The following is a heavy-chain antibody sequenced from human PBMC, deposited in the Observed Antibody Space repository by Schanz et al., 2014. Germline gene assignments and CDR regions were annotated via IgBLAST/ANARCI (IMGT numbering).Heavy chain of an antibody. CDR3: ARSRSSTRSDY. Sequence: QVQLQESGPGLAKPSQTLSLTCTVSGGSISSGGYYWSWIRQHPGKGLEWIGYIYYSGTTYYSPSLKSRITISVDTSKNQFSLKLSSVTAADTAVYYCARSRSSTRSDYWGQGTLVTVSS. CDR1: GGSISSGGYY. V-gene: IGHV4-31*03. J-gene: IGHJ4*02. CDR2: IYYSGTT. D-gene: IGHD2-2*01.